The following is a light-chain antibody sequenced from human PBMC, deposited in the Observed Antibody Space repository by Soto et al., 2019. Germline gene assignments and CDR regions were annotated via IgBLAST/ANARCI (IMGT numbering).Light chain of an antibody. CDR3: QSYDSSLSGSNRV. CDR2: GNS. CDR1: SSNIGAGYD. Sequence: QSVLTQPPSVSGAPGQRVTSSCTGSSSNIGAGYDVHWYQQLPGTAPKLLIYGNSNRPSGVPDRFSGSKSGTSASLAITGLQAEDEADYYCQSYDSSLSGSNRVFCGGTKLTVL. J-gene: IGLJ2*01. V-gene: IGLV1-40*01.